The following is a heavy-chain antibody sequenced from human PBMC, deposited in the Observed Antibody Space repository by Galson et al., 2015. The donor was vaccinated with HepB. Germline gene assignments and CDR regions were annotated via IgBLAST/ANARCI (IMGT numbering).Heavy chain of an antibody. CDR3: AWGALVVGVGGTQNNWFDP. J-gene: IGHJ5*02. CDR1: GYAFFTYS. Sequence: SVKVSCKASGYAFFTYSITWVRQAPGKGLEWMGWIRPYSRDTNYARQCQGRVTMTTDTFTSTAYLELRSLRSDATAIYYCAWGALVVGVGGTQNNWFDPWGQGTLVPV. D-gene: IGHD2-21*01. V-gene: IGHV1-18*01. CDR2: IRPYSRDT.